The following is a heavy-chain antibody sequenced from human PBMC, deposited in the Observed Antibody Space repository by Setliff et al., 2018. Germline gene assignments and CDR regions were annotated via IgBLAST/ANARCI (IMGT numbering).Heavy chain of an antibody. J-gene: IGHJ4*02. V-gene: IGHV4-59*08. CDR3: ARHPSSGSYYGGSIFYFDD. Sequence: SETLSLTCTVSGDSMSSYYWSWIRQSPGKGLEWIGYVHYSGDSNYNPSLKTRVTISVDTSKNQFSLKLSFVTAADTAVYYCARHPSSGSYYGGSIFYFDDWGPGILVTVSS. CDR1: GDSMSSYY. CDR2: VHYSGDS. D-gene: IGHD1-26*01.